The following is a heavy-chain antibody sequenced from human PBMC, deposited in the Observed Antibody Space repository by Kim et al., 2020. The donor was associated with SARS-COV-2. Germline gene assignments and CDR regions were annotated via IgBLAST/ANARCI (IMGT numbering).Heavy chain of an antibody. D-gene: IGHD3-22*01. V-gene: IGHV5-10-1*01. CDR2: IDPSDSYT. CDR1: GYSFTSYW. CDR3: ARLEVGGYYYGGLLLYGMDV. J-gene: IGHJ6*02. Sequence: GESLKISCKGSGYSFTSYWISWVRQMPGKGLEWMGRIDPSDSYTNYSPSFQGHVTISADKSISTAYLQWSSLKASDTAMYYCARLEVGGYYYGGLLLYGMDVWGQGTTVSVSS.